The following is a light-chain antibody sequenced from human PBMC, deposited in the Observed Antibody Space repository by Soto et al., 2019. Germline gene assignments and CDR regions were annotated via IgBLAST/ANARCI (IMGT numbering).Light chain of an antibody. CDR2: NAD. CDR1: QDINRW. CDR3: QQFSLYWA. V-gene: IGKV1-5*01. Sequence: DIQMTQSPSTLSASVGDRVTITCRASQDINRWLAWYQQKPGKAPMILIYNADTLESGVPSRFSGSGYGTEFILTISSLQPDDFATYYCQQFSLYWAFGQGTKVEIK. J-gene: IGKJ1*01.